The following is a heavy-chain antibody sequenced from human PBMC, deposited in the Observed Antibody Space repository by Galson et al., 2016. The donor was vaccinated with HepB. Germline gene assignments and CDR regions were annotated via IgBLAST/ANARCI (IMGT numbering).Heavy chain of an antibody. CDR2: ISSNGDTT. V-gene: IGHV3-64D*06. D-gene: IGHD1-26*01. Sequence: YLRLSSAASGFTFSDIAIHWVRRAPGKGLEYVAGISSNGDTTYFADSVKGRFTISRDNSKNTVYLQLSSLRVDDTAVYYCVKDGYSGSYDYWGQGTLVTVSS. J-gene: IGHJ4*02. CDR3: VKDGYSGSYDY. CDR1: GFTFSDIA.